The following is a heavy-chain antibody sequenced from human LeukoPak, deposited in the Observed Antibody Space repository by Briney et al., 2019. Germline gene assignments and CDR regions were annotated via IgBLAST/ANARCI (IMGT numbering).Heavy chain of an antibody. CDR1: GFTFSSYG. J-gene: IGHJ6*02. V-gene: IGHV3-30*18. Sequence: GRSLRLSCAASGFTFSSYGMHWVRQAPGKGLEWVAVISYDGSNKYYADSVKGRFTISRDNSKNTLYLQMNSLRAEDTAVYYCAKDLYDSSGLSPDYGMDVWGQGTTVTVSS. D-gene: IGHD3-22*01. CDR3: AKDLYDSSGLSPDYGMDV. CDR2: ISYDGSNK.